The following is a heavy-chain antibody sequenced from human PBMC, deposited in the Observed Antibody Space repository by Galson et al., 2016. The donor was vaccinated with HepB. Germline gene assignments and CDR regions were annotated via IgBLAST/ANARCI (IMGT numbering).Heavy chain of an antibody. CDR3: AKSAGRAVTTLDYYYGMDV. V-gene: IGHV3-30*04. CDR2: ISYDGSTK. Sequence: SLRLSCAASGFTFSSYAMHWVRQAPGKGLEWVAVISYDGSTKYYADSVKGRFTVSRDNSKNTLFLQMNSLRAEDTAVYYCAKSAGRAVTTLDYYYGMDVWGQGTTVTVS. J-gene: IGHJ6*02. CDR1: GFTFSSYA. D-gene: IGHD4-17*01.